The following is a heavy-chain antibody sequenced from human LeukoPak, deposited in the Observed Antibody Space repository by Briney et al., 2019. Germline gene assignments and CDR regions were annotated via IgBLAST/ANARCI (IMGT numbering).Heavy chain of an antibody. D-gene: IGHD6-13*01. Sequence: GASVKVSCKASGYTFIGYYVHWVRQAPGQGLEWMGWINPNSGDTNYAQKFQDRVTMTRDTSISAAYMELSRLRSDDTAMYFCARDRSGGAASVYYWGQGTLVIVSS. CDR1: GYTFIGYY. CDR2: INPNSGDT. CDR3: ARDRSGGAASVYY. J-gene: IGHJ4*02. V-gene: IGHV1-2*02.